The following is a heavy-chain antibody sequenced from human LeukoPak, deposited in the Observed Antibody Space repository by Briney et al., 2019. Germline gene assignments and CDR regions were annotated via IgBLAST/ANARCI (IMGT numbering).Heavy chain of an antibody. D-gene: IGHD3-3*01. V-gene: IGHV4-59*01. CDR1: GGSISSYY. CDR3: ARAEFWSGPPDY. Sequence: KPSETLSLTCTVSGGSISSYYWSWIRQPPGKGLEWIGYIYYSGSTSYNPSLKSRVTISVDTSKNQFSLKLSSVTAADTAVYYCARAEFWSGPPDYWGQGTLVTVSS. J-gene: IGHJ4*02. CDR2: IYYSGST.